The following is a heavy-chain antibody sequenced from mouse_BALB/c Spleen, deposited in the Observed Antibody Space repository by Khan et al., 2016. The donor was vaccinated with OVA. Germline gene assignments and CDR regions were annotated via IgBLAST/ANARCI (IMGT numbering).Heavy chain of an antibody. CDR2: ISNGGGST. Sequence: EVELVESGGGLVQPGGSLKLSCVASGSTFSSYTMSWVRQTPEKRLEWVAYISNGGGSTYYPDTVKGRFTISRDNAKNTLYLQMSSLKSEDTAMYYCARLVPDSSGYGGFDYWGQGTTLTVSS. V-gene: IGHV5-12-2*01. D-gene: IGHD3-2*01. CDR1: GSTFSSYT. CDR3: ARLVPDSSGYGGFDY. J-gene: IGHJ2*01.